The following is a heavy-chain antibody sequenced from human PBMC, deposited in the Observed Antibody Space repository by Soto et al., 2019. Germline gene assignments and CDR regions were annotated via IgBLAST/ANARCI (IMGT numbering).Heavy chain of an antibody. V-gene: IGHV2-26*01. J-gene: IGHJ4*02. CDR3: ARIVDPCGGDCRLYYCDY. D-gene: IGHD2-21*02. Sequence: SGPTLVNPTETLTLTCTVSGFSLSNAKMGVSWIRQPPGKALEWLAHSFSDDEKSFTRSLKSRLTISKDTSKSQVVLTMTNMDPEDTATYYCARIVDPCGGDCRLYYCDYWGQ. CDR2: SFSDDEK. CDR1: GFSLSNAKMG.